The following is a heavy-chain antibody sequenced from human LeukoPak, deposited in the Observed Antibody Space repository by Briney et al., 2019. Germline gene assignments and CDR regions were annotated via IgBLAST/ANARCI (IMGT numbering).Heavy chain of an antibody. CDR2: INPNSGGT. CDR1: GYTFTRYY. J-gene: IGHJ4*02. Sequence: ASVKVSCKASGYTFTRYYMHWVRQAPGQGLEWMGWINPNSGGTNYAQKFQGRVTMTRDTSISTAYMELSKLRSDDTAVYYCARAARSGALGNYWGQGTLVTVSS. D-gene: IGHD7-27*01. V-gene: IGHV1-2*02. CDR3: ARAARSGALGNY.